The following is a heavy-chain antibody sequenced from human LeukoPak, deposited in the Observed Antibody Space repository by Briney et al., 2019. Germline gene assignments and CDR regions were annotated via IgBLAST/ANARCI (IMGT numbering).Heavy chain of an antibody. CDR2: ISYDGSNK. CDR1: GFTFSSYA. Sequence: GGSLRLSCGASGFTFSSYAMHWVRQAPGKGLEWVAVISYDGSNKYYADSVKGRFTISRDNSKNTLYLHMNSLRAEDTAVYYCARDDYYDSSGYYIFDYWGQGTLVTVSS. D-gene: IGHD3-22*01. J-gene: IGHJ4*02. V-gene: IGHV3-30-3*01. CDR3: ARDDYYDSSGYYIFDY.